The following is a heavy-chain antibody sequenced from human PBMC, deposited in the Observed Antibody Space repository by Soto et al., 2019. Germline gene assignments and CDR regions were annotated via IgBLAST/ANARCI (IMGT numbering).Heavy chain of an antibody. CDR3: AREYTAWPLAYGLDV. J-gene: IGHJ6*02. CDR1: GFTFSTYS. CDR2: ISSRSDI. V-gene: IGHV3-21*01. D-gene: IGHD2-2*02. Sequence: GGSLRLSCAASGFTFSTYSINWVRQAPGKGLEWVSSISSRSDIYYADSVKGRFTISRDNAKNSVSLQMNSLRAEDTAVYYCAREYTAWPLAYGLDVWGQGTTVTVSS.